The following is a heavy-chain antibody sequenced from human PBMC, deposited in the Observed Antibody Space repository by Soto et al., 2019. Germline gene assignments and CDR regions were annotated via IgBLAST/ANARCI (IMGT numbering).Heavy chain of an antibody. V-gene: IGHV4-39*01. CDR3: ARQSSTSLASRYFDY. D-gene: IGHD3-3*01. J-gene: IGHJ4*02. CDR2: IYYSGIT. CDR1: GDSINSNSYY. Sequence: QLQLQESGPGLVKPSETLSLTCTVSGDSINSNSYYWGWIRQPPGKGLEWIGSIYYSGITYYNPSLKSRVTISVDTSKNQFSLKLSSVTAADTAFYYCARQSSTSLASRYFDYWGQGTLVTDSS.